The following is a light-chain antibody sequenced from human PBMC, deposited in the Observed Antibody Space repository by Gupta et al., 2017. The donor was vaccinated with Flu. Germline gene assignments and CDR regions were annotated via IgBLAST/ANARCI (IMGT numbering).Light chain of an antibody. CDR3: QQRSNWPAT. J-gene: IGKJ4*01. V-gene: IGKV3-11*01. CDR2: DAA. CDR1: QSVSSY. Sequence: GERATRSCRASQSVSSYLAWYQQKPGQAPRLLIYDAANRATGIPARFSGSGSGTDFTLTIGGLEPEDFAIYYCQQRSNWPATFGGGTKVEIK.